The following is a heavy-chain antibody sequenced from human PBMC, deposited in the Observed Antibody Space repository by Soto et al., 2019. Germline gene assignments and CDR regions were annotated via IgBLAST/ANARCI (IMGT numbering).Heavy chain of an antibody. Sequence: EVHLLESGGGLVQPGGSLRLSCVASGFTFSSYSMSWVRQAPGKGLEWVSGFRAGGDDGTTYYADSVKGRFTISRDNSKTTLFLQMTSLRAEDKAIYYCAKKVNAGSGSQYFDFFGQGTLGTVSS. V-gene: IGHV3-23*01. CDR1: GFTFSSYS. J-gene: IGHJ4*02. CDR2: FRAGGDDGTT. CDR3: AKKVNAGSGSQYFDF. D-gene: IGHD3-10*01.